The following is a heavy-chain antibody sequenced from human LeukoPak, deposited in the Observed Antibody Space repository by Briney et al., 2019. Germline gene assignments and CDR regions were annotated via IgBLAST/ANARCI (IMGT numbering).Heavy chain of an antibody. Sequence: GGSLRLSCAASGFTFSSYGMSWVRQAPGKGLEWVSDISGSGIRRDYADSVKGRFTISRDNSKNTLYLQMNSLRAEDTAVYYCAKRSGGPSPFDYWGQGTLVTVSS. CDR2: ISGSGIRR. V-gene: IGHV3-23*01. CDR3: AKRSGGPSPFDY. D-gene: IGHD3-3*01. CDR1: GFTFSSYG. J-gene: IGHJ4*02.